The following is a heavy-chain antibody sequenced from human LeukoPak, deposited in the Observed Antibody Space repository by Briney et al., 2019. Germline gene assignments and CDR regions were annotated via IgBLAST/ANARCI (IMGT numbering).Heavy chain of an antibody. D-gene: IGHD3-10*01. J-gene: IGHJ6*03. CDR2: IYSGGST. CDR3: AVKRITMVRGGKNYYYYMDV. Sequence: PGGSLRLSCAASGFTVSSNYMSWVRQAPGKGLEWVSVIYSGGSTYYADPVKGRFTISRDNSKNTLYLQMNSLRAEDTAVYYCAVKRITMVRGGKNYYYYMDVWGKGTTVTVSS. V-gene: IGHV3-53*01. CDR1: GFTVSSNY.